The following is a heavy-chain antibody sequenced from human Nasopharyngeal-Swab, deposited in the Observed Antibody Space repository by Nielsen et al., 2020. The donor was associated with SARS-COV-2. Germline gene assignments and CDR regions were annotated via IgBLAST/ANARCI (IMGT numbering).Heavy chain of an antibody. CDR1: GYTFTNYA. V-gene: IGHV7-4-1*02. CDR2: INTNTGDP. Sequence: ASVKVSCKASGYTFTNYAMNWVRQAPGQGLEWMGWINTNTGDPTYAQGFTGRFVFSLDTSVSTAYPQISSLKAEDTAVYYCARSPYYYYMDVWGKGTTVTVSS. J-gene: IGHJ6*03. CDR3: ARSPYYYYMDV.